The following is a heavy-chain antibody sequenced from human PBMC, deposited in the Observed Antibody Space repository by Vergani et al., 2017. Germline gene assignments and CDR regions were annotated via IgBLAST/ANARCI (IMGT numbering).Heavy chain of an antibody. V-gene: IGHV3-21*04. J-gene: IGHJ3*02. CDR2: ISSSSSYI. D-gene: IGHD3-3*01. CDR1: GFTFSSYS. Sequence: EVQLVESGGGLVKPGGSLRLSCAASGFTFSSYSMNWVRQAPGKGLEWVSSISSSSSYIYYAASVKGRFTISRDNAKNSLYLQMNSLRAEDTALYYCAKADHDFWSGYSFRNDAFDIWGQGTMVTVSS. CDR3: AKADHDFWSGYSFRNDAFDI.